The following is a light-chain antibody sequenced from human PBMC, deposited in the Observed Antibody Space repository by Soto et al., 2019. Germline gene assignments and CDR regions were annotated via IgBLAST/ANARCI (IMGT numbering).Light chain of an antibody. CDR3: LQYHNLWA. CDR2: AGS. V-gene: IGKV3-15*01. CDR1: QSISNN. J-gene: IGKJ1*01. Sequence: EIVMTQSPGTLSVSPWEIATLSCRASQSISNNLAWYQQKPGQAPRLLIYAGSTRATGIPARFSGSGSETEFTLTITSLQSEDFAVYSCLQYHNLWAFGQGTKVDIK.